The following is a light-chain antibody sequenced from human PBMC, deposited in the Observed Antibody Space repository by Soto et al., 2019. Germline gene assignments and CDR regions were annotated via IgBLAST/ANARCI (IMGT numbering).Light chain of an antibody. CDR2: GAS. V-gene: IGKV3-15*01. J-gene: IGKJ2*01. CDR3: QQGHNWPLT. CDR1: QSISSD. Sequence: EIVMTQSPATLSVSPGESATLSCRDSQSISSDLAWYQQKPGQPPRLLICGASTRATGVPARFTGSGSGSDFTLTISGLQSEDFAVYYCQQGHNWPLTFGQWTRLEI.